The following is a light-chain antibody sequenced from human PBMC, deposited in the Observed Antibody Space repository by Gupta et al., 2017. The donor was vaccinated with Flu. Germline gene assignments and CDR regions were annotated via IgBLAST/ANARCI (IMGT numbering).Light chain of an antibody. V-gene: IGLV1-44*01. Sequence: TITRAVTSSNTRGAMKYWYQQTAGPAHAIIIYRNYKRTYGVPDRFAGSNSGKTATLTIRGVMEADEADYYCGASETSANALDVFGAGTKVTVL. CDR3: GASETSANALDV. J-gene: IGLJ1*01. CDR2: RNY. CDR1: SSNTRGAM.